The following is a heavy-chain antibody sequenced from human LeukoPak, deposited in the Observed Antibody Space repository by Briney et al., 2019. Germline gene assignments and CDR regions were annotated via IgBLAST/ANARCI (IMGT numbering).Heavy chain of an antibody. CDR1: GYSISSGYY. Sequence: SETLSLTCAVSGYSISSGYYWGWIRQPPGKGLEWLGSIYHSGSTYYNPSLKSRVTISVDTSKNQFYLKLISVTAADTAVYYCARHIAVAALGFDPWGQGTLVTVSS. CDR2: IYHSGST. D-gene: IGHD6-19*01. CDR3: ARHIAVAALGFDP. J-gene: IGHJ5*02. V-gene: IGHV4-38-2*01.